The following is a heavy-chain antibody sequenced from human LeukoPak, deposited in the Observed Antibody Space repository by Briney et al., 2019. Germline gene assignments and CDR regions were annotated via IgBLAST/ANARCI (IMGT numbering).Heavy chain of an antibody. CDR3: ARDGRGYCGGDCFLSWFDP. CDR1: GFTFSSYS. D-gene: IGHD2-21*02. J-gene: IGHJ5*02. Sequence: GGSLRPSCAASGFTFSSYSMNWVRQAPGKGLEWVSSTNSGSSYIHYADSVKGRFTISRDNAKNSLYLQMSSLRAEDTAVYYCARDGRGYCGGDCFLSWFDPWGQGTLVTVSS. CDR2: TNSGSSYI. V-gene: IGHV3-21*01.